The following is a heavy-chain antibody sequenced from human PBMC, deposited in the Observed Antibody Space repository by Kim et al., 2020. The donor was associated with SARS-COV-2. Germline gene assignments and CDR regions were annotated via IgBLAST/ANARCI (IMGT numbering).Heavy chain of an antibody. Sequence: GGSLRLSCAASGFTFSSYRMNWVRQAPGKGLEWVSSISSRSSYIYYADSVKGRFSISRDNAKNSLFLQMNSLRAEDTAVYYCARDPGGGSSPTPFDYWGQGTLVTVSS. CDR3: ARDPGGGSSPTPFDY. J-gene: IGHJ4*02. CDR1: GFTFSSYR. D-gene: IGHD2-15*01. V-gene: IGHV3-21*01. CDR2: ISSRSSYI.